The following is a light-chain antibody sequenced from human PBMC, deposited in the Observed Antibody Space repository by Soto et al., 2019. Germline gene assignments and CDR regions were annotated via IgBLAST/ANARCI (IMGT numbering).Light chain of an antibody. CDR3: QQRLSWPPLT. Sequence: EIVLTQSPATLSLSPGERATLSCRASQSISRYLAWYQQKPGQAPRLRLHDASNRATGIPARFSGSGSETDFTLTISSLEPEDFAVYYCQQRLSWPPLTFGGGTKVENK. J-gene: IGKJ4*01. CDR2: DAS. CDR1: QSISRY. V-gene: IGKV3-11*01.